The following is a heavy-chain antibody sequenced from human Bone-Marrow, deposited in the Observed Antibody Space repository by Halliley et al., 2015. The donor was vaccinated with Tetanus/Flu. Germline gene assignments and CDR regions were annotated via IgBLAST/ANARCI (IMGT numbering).Heavy chain of an antibody. D-gene: IGHD3-9*01. CDR1: GYSFANYW. CDR3: ARRRIFTGPHDF. V-gene: IGHV5-51*03. Sequence: VQLVQSGAEVKKPGESLKISCKTSGYSFANYWIGWVRHMPDKGLEWIGIIYPGNSNPRHSTSFQGQVSISVDKSITTAYLEWSSLKASDTAEYYCARRRIFTGPHDFWGQGTQVIVSS. J-gene: IGHJ4*02. CDR2: IYPGNSNP.